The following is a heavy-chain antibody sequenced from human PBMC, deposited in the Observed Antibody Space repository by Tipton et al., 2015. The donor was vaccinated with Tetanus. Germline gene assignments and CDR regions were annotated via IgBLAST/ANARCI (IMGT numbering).Heavy chain of an antibody. J-gene: IGHJ3*02. CDR3: ARDLGYYFDVNGNRVDAFEI. D-gene: IGHD3-9*01. Sequence: TLSLTCTVSGGSITAGGYYWSWIRQLPGKGLEWLGHIYHDGDTYFNPSLKSRLIISVDTSKNRLSLRLSSVTVADTAVYYCARDLGYYFDVNGNRVDAFEIWGQGIMVTVSS. V-gene: IGHV4-31*03. CDR1: GGSITAGGYY. CDR2: IYHDGDT.